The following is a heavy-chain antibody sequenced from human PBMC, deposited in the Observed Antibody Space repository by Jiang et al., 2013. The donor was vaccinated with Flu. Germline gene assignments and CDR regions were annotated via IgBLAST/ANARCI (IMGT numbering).Heavy chain of an antibody. J-gene: IGHJ3*02. CDR1: GGSFSGFY. D-gene: IGHD4-23*01. CDR3: ARAVGI. CDR2: INPGGSRT. Sequence: LLKPSETLSLTCDFYGGSFSGFYWNWIRQSPSKGLEWIGEINPGGSRTNYNPSLKSRVTISVDTSKNQFSLKLSSVTAADTAVYYCARAVGIWGQGTMVTVSS. V-gene: IGHV4-34*01.